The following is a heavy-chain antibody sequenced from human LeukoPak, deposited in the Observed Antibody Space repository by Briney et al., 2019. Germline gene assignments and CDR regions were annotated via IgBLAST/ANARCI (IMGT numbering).Heavy chain of an antibody. D-gene: IGHD2-15*01. CDR3: ARRAAAYSHPYDY. J-gene: IGHJ4*02. V-gene: IGHV3-53*01. Sequence: GGSLRLSCTVSGFTVSSNSMSWVRQAPGKGLEWVSFIYSDNTHYSDSVKGRFTISRDNSKNTLYLQMNGLRAEDTAVYYCARRAAAYSHPYDYWGQGTLVTVSS. CDR2: IYSDNT. CDR1: GFTVSSNS.